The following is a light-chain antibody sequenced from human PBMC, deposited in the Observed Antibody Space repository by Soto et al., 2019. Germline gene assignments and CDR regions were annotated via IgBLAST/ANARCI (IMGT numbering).Light chain of an antibody. J-gene: IGLJ1*01. CDR3: QSYNSGLRGV. CDR1: RSNIGPSYD. V-gene: IGLV1-40*01. Sequence: QSALTQPPSVSGAPGQRVTISCTGSRSNIGPSYDVHWYQQFPGTAPKLLIYGNNFRPSGVPDRFSGSRSVTSASLAITGLQAEDEADYYCQSYNSGLRGVFGTGTKLTVL. CDR2: GNN.